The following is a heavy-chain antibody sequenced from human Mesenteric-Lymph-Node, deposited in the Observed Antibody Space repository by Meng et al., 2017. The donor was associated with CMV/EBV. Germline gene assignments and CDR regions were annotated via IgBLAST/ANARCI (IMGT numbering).Heavy chain of an antibody. CDR1: GFTFSSYW. V-gene: IGHV3-74*01. D-gene: IGHD2-21*02. CDR3: AREGQVGGDPFDY. Sequence: GGSLRLSCAASGFTFSSYWMHWVRQVPGKGLVWISRMNSDGSSTSYVDSVKGRFTISRDNAKNTLYLQMNSLKAEDTALYYCAREGQVGGDPFDYWGQGTLVTVSS. CDR2: MNSDGSST. J-gene: IGHJ4*02.